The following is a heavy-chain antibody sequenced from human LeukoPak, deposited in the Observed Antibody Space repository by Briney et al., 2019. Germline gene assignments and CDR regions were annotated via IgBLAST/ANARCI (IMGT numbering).Heavy chain of an antibody. CDR3: ARPEVGARAYWYFDL. V-gene: IGHV4-39*01. D-gene: IGHD1-26*01. CDR2: IYYSGST. Sequence: PSETLSLTCTVSGGSISSSSYYWGWIRQPPGKGLEWIGSIYYSGSTYYNPSLKSRVTISVDTSKNQFSLKLSSVTAADTAVYYCARPEVGARAYWYFDLWGRGTLVTVSS. CDR1: GGSISSSSYY. J-gene: IGHJ2*01.